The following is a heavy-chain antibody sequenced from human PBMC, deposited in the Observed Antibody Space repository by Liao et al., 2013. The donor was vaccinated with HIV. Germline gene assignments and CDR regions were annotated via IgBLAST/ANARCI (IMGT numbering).Heavy chain of an antibody. Sequence: QVQLQQWGAGLLKPSETLSLTCAVYGGSFSGYYWSWIRQPPGKGLQWIGEINHSGSTNYNPSLKSRVTISVDTSKNQFSLKLSSVTAADTAVYYCARGRTVITMIVVVTAPFDFWGQGTLVTVSS. CDR1: GGSFSGYY. CDR2: INHSGST. CDR3: ARGRTVITMIVVVTAPFDF. J-gene: IGHJ4*02. D-gene: IGHD3-22*01. V-gene: IGHV4-34*01.